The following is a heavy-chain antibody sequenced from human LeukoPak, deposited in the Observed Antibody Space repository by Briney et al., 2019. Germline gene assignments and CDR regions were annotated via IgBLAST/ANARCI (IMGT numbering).Heavy chain of an antibody. J-gene: IGHJ4*02. V-gene: IGHV3-48*02. D-gene: IGHD2-21*02. CDR3: ARGGARTAVVTAKDFLDY. Sequence: PGGSLRLSCAASGFTLSSYTMNWVRQAPGRGLEWVSFISSSTTTMYYADSVKGRFTISRDNAKNSVYLQMNDLRDEDTAAYYCARGGARTAVVTAKDFLDYWGQGTLVTVSS. CDR2: ISSSTTTM. CDR1: GFTLSSYT.